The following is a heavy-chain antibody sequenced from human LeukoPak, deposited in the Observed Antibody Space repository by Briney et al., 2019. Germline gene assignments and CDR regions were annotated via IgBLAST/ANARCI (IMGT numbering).Heavy chain of an antibody. D-gene: IGHD1-1*01. Sequence: GGSLRLSCAASGFTFSSYAMHWVRQAPGKGLEWVAVISYDGSNKYYADSVKGRFTISRDNSKNTLYLQMNSQRAEDTAVYYCAREYDTRYYYYGMDVWGQGTTVTVSS. J-gene: IGHJ6*02. CDR3: AREYDTRYYYYGMDV. CDR2: ISYDGSNK. CDR1: GFTFSSYA. V-gene: IGHV3-30-3*01.